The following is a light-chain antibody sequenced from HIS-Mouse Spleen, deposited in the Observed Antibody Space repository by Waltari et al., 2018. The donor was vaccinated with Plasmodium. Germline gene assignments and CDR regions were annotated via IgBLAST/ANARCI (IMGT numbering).Light chain of an antibody. V-gene: IGLV1-44*01. Sequence: QSVLTQPPSASATPGQRAPLPCSGSIPSIGSNHVNWYQQLPGTAPKLLIYSNNPRPSGVPDRFSGSKSGTSASLAISGPQSEDEADYYCAAWDDSLNGVVFAGGTKLTVL. CDR1: IPSIGSNH. J-gene: IGLJ2*01. CDR2: SNN. CDR3: AAWDDSLNGVV.